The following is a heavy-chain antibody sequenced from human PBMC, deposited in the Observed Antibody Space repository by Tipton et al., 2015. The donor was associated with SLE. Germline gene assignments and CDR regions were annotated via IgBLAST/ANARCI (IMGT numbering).Heavy chain of an antibody. CDR1: GGSLTGYL. J-gene: IGHJ6*03. CDR2: ISHDGGT. D-gene: IGHD3-10*02. CDR3: AIGVRGFYVYSFMDV. V-gene: IGHV4-34*01. Sequence: TLSLTCAVYGGSLTGYLWTWIRRPPGRGLEWIGEISHDGGTNYNPSLKRRVTMSIDTSGNQFSLKLTSVAAAYTAVYSCAIGVRGFYVYSFMDVWDKGNTVTISS.